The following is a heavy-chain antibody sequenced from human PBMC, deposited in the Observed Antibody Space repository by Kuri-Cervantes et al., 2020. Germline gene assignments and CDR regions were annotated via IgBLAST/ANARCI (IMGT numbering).Heavy chain of an antibody. J-gene: IGHJ4*02. Sequence: GESLKISCAASGLTFSSYGMHWVRQAPGKGLEWVAVISYDGSNKYYADSVKGRFTISRDNSKNTLYLQMNSLRAEDTAVYYCARDPSYYDSSGYFDYWGQGTLVTVSS. D-gene: IGHD3-22*01. CDR3: ARDPSYYDSSGYFDY. CDR1: GLTFSSYG. CDR2: ISYDGSNK. V-gene: IGHV3-30*03.